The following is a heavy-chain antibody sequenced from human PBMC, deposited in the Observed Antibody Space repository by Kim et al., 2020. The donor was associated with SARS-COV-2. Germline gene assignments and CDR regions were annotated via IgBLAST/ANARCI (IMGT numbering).Heavy chain of an antibody. Sequence: GGSLRLSCAASGFTFSGYAMHWVRQAPGKGLEWVAVSSHDGSNKYYVDSVKGRFTISRDNSKNMLYLQMNSLRPEDTAMYYCARAMYYSDSSGYHDSWYFDLWGRGTLVTVSS. CDR3: ARAMYYSDSSGYHDSWYFDL. CDR2: SSHDGSNK. V-gene: IGHV3-30*04. D-gene: IGHD3-22*01. CDR1: GFTFSGYA. J-gene: IGHJ2*01.